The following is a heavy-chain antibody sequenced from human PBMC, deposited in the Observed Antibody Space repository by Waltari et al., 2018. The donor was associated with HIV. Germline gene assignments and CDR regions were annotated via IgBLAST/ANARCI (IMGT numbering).Heavy chain of an antibody. CDR3: ARRVVPGSTLDP. Sequence: QLQLQESGPGLVKPSETLSLTCTVSGGSITSSSYFWAWIRQPPGKGVEGIGNIYSGGNTYYNPSLQSRVTMSVDRSNSQFSLRLSSVTAADAGVYYCARRVVPGSTLDPWGPGALVTVSS. CDR2: IYSGGNT. V-gene: IGHV4-39*01. D-gene: IGHD2-15*01. CDR1: GGSITSSSYF. J-gene: IGHJ5*02.